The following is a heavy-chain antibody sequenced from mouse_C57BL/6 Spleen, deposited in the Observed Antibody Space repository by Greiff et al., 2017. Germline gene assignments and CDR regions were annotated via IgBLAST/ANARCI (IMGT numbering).Heavy chain of an antibody. CDR3: ARGDYYGSSLAWFAY. CDR2: IYPGSGNT. CDR1: GYTFTDYY. D-gene: IGHD1-1*01. J-gene: IGHJ3*01. V-gene: IGHV1-76*01. Sequence: QVQLQQSGAELVRPGASVKLSCKASGYTFTDYYINWVKQRPGQGLEWIARIYPGSGNTYYNEKFKGKATLTAEKSSSTAYMQLSSLTSEDSAVCFCARGDYYGSSLAWFAYWGQGTLVTVSA.